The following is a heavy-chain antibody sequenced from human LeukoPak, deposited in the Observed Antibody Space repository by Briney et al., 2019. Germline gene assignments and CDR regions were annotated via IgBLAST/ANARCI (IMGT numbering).Heavy chain of an antibody. Sequence: ASVKVSCKASGYTFTDYYMHWVRQAPGQGLEWMGWINPNSGGTNYAQKFQGRVTMTRYTSIRTAYMELSRLRSDDTAVYFCARSGPISLRFWGQGTLVTVSS. CDR3: ARSGPISLRF. V-gene: IGHV1-2*02. J-gene: IGHJ4*02. CDR2: INPNSGGT. D-gene: IGHD2/OR15-2a*01. CDR1: GYTFTDYY.